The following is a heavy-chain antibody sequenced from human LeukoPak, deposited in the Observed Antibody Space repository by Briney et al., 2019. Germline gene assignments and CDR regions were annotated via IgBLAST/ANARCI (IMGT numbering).Heavy chain of an antibody. Sequence: ASVRVSCKTSGYTFSNYDIYWVRQAPGQGLECMGWISAYNGDTRYAQILQGRFTVTTDTSTSTAYMELRSLTYDDTAVYYCARAGYCGDAGCHGGSAFDVWGQGTMVTVSS. J-gene: IGHJ3*01. D-gene: IGHD2-21*01. V-gene: IGHV1-18*01. CDR3: ARAGYCGDAGCHGGSAFDV. CDR2: ISAYNGDT. CDR1: GYTFSNYD.